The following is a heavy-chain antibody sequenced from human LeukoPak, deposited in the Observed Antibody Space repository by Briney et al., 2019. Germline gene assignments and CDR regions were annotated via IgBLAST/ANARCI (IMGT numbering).Heavy chain of an antibody. D-gene: IGHD3-9*01. Sequence: KPSETLSLTCTVSGASITNNFWTWIRQPPGKGLEWIVYIYSSGSANYNPSLKSRVIISADTSKNQISLNLTSVTAADTALYFCARHRDYFDTWGHGTLVTVSS. CDR3: ARHRDYFDT. J-gene: IGHJ4*01. CDR2: IYSSGSA. V-gene: IGHV4-59*08. CDR1: GASITNNF.